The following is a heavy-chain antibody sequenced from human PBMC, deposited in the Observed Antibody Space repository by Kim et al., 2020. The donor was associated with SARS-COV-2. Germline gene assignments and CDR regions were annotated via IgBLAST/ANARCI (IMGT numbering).Heavy chain of an antibody. Sequence: TLSLTCSVSGGSIRSGGKFWTWIRQHPAKGLEWIGYISYSGNSHYSPSLRSRVSISLQTSENQFSLELTSVTAADTSVYYCARGQPLDYGGQGILVTVSS. CDR2: ISYSGNS. D-gene: IGHD2-2*01. V-gene: IGHV4-31*03. J-gene: IGHJ4*02. CDR3: ARGQPLDY. CDR1: GGSIRSGGKF.